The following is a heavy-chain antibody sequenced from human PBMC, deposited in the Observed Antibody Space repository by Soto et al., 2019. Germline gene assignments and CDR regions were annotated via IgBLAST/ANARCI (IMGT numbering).Heavy chain of an antibody. Sequence: QVQLVQSGGGLVEPGGSLRLSCAASGFTFSGQYMTWIRQAPGKGLEWVSKISSDATLTYYADSVKGRFTVSRDNAKRELYLQMNSLRAEDTAIYYCATDPYYYASGFWGQGTLVTVSS. V-gene: IGHV3-11*01. CDR3: ATDPYYYASGF. J-gene: IGHJ4*02. CDR2: ISSDATLT. CDR1: GFTFSGQY. D-gene: IGHD3-10*01.